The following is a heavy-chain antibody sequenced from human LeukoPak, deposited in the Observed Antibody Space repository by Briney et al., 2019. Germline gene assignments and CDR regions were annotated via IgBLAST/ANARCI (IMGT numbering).Heavy chain of an antibody. V-gene: IGHV3-9*01. J-gene: IGHJ6*03. CDR2: ISWNSGSI. CDR3: ARDFMDYMDV. Sequence: SLRLSCAASGFTFDDYAMHWVRQAPGKGLEWVSGISWNSGSIGYADSVKGRFTISRDNAKNSLYLQMNSLRAEDTAVYYCARDFMDYMDVWGKGTTVTVSS. D-gene: IGHD3-10*01. CDR1: GFTFDDYA.